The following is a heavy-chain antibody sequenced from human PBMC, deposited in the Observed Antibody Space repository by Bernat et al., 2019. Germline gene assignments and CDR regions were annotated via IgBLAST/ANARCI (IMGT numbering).Heavy chain of an antibody. Sequence: EVQLVESGGGLVQPGGSLRLSCAASGFSLSSYEINWVRQTPGKGLEWVSYMNIGGSPIYYSDSVTGRFTISRDNAKNSFYLQMNSLGVEDTDLYYCATHQWLQPPYIFYWGQGTLVTVSS. CDR1: GFSLSSYE. CDR2: MNIGGSPI. V-gene: IGHV3-48*03. CDR3: ATHQWLQPPYIFY. J-gene: IGHJ4*02. D-gene: IGHD5-12*01.